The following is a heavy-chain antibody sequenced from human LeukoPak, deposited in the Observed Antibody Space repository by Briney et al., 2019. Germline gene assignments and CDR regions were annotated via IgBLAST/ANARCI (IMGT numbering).Heavy chain of an antibody. D-gene: IGHD6-6*01. CDR1: GGTFSSYA. CDR3: ASSPRTASSPVDY. V-gene: IGHV1-69*04. J-gene: IGHJ4*02. CDR2: IIPILGIA. Sequence: PVKVSCKASGGTFSSYAISWVRQAPGQGLEWMGRIIPILGIANYAQKFQGRVTITADKSTSTAYMELSSLRSEDTAVYYCASSPRTASSPVDYWGQGTLVTVSS.